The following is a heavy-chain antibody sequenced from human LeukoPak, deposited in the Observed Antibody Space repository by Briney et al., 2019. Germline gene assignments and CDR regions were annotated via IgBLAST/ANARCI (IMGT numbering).Heavy chain of an antibody. CDR2: IIPIFGTA. D-gene: IGHD5-12*01. CDR1: GYSFTSYA. CDR3: ARYSPDIVATIDLGYYYGMDV. J-gene: IGHJ6*02. V-gene: IGHV1-69*13. Sequence: ASVKVSCKASGYSFTSYAISWVRQAPGQGLEWMGGIIPIFGTANYAQKFQGRVTITADESTSTAYMELSSLRSEDTAVYYCARYSPDIVATIDLGYYYGMDVWGQGTTVTVSS.